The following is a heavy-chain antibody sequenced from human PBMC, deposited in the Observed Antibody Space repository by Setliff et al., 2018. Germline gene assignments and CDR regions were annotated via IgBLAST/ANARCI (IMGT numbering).Heavy chain of an antibody. J-gene: IGHJ6*03. D-gene: IGHD6-13*01. Sequence: ASVKVSCKTSGYTFTGYHLHWVRQAPGQGLEWMGWIDPKSGATRYAQKFQGRVTLTRDTSITTAYMEVSILTSDDTAVYYCARDPFLVQQFPSYIDVWGKVPTVPVSS. CDR1: GYTFTGYH. CDR3: ARDPFLVQQFPSYIDV. CDR2: IDPKSGAT. V-gene: IGHV1-2*02.